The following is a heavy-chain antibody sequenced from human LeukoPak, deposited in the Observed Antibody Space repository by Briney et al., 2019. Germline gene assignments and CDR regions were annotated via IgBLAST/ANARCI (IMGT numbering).Heavy chain of an antibody. CDR1: GFTFSIYC. CDR3: ARSIVVLAAISGAYDI. D-gene: IGHD2-2*01. CDR2: ISSSNSFI. J-gene: IGHJ3*02. Sequence: GGSLRLSCAASGFTFSIYCMNWVRRAPGKGLEWVSSISSSNSFIFYADSVKGRFTISRDNAKNSLYLQMNSLRAEDTALYYCARSIVVLAAISGAYDIWGQGTIVTVSS. V-gene: IGHV3-21*01.